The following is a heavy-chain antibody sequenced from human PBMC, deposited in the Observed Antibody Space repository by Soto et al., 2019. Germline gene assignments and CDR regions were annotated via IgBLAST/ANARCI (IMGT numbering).Heavy chain of an antibody. V-gene: IGHV3-30*18. CDR1: GFTFSSYG. J-gene: IGHJ4*02. CDR2: ISYDGSNK. CDR3: AKESTWIQLWLPHFDY. D-gene: IGHD5-18*01. Sequence: GGSLRLSCAASGFTFSSYGMHWVRQAPGKGLEWVAVISYDGSNKYYADSVKGRFTISRDNSKNTLYLQMNSLRAEDTAVYYCAKESTWIQLWLPHFDYWGQGTLVTVSS.